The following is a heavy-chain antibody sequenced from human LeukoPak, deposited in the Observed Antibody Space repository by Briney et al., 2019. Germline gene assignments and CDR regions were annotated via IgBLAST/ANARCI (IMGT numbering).Heavy chain of an antibody. CDR3: ARMQTGFPGGPREAYYFDY. V-gene: IGHV2-70*11. CDR2: IDWDDDK. J-gene: IGHJ4*02. Sequence: SGPALVKPTQTLTLTCTFSGFSLSTSGMCVSWIRQPPGKALEWLARIDWDDDKYYSTSLKTRLTISKDTSKNQVVLTMTNMDPVDTATYYCARMQTGFPGGPREAYYFDYWGQGTLVTVSS. D-gene: IGHD3-10*01. CDR1: GFSLSTSGMC.